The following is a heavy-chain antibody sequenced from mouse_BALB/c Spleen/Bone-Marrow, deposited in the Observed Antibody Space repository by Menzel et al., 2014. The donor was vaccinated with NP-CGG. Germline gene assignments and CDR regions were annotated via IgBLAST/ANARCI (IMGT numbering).Heavy chain of an antibody. CDR3: TAYYGSRFTY. D-gene: IGHD2-9*01. J-gene: IGHJ3*01. CDR2: IDPANGNT. V-gene: IGHV14-3*02. CDR1: GFNIKDTY. Sequence: EVQLQQSGAELVKPGASVKLSCTASGFNIKDTYMHWVKQRPEQGLEWFGRIDPANGNTKYDPKFQGKATITADTSSNTAYLQLSSLPSEDTAVYYCTAYYGSRFTYWGQGTLVTVSA.